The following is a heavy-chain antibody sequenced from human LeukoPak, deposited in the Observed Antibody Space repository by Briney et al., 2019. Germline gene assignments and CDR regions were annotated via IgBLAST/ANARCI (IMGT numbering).Heavy chain of an antibody. CDR1: GFTFSSYA. V-gene: IGHV3-23*01. D-gene: IGHD6-13*01. Sequence: GGSLRLSCAASGFTFSSYAMSWVRQAPGKGLEWVSAISGRGGSTYYADSVKGRFTISRDNSKNTLYLQMNSLRAEDTAVYYCAKDTPGSSWSSTCFDYWGQGTLVTVSS. CDR2: ISGRGGST. J-gene: IGHJ4*02. CDR3: AKDTPGSSWSSTCFDY.